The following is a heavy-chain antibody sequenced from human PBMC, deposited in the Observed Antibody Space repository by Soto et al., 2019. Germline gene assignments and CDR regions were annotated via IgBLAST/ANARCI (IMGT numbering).Heavy chain of an antibody. J-gene: IGHJ3*02. CDR1: GGSISSYY. CDR2: IYYSGST. Sequence: LSLTCTVSGGSISSYYWSWIRQPPGKGLEWIGYIYYSGSTNYNPSLKSRVTISVDTSKNQFSLKLSSVTAADTAVYYCARVWGGAFDIWGQGTRVTVSS. V-gene: IGHV4-59*01. CDR3: ARVWGGAFDI. D-gene: IGHD3-10*01.